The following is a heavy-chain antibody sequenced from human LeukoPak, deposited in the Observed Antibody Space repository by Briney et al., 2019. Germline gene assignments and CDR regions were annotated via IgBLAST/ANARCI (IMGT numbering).Heavy chain of an antibody. V-gene: IGHV3-23*01. CDR2: ISGSGGST. J-gene: IGHJ5*02. CDR3: ARVLLWFGEFPGDNWFDP. Sequence: GGSLRLSCAASGLTFSSYAMSWVRQAPGKGLEWVSAISGSGGSTYYADSVKGRFTISRDNSKNTLYLQMNSLRAEDTAVYYCARVLLWFGEFPGDNWFDPWGQGTLVTVSS. CDR1: GLTFSSYA. D-gene: IGHD3-10*01.